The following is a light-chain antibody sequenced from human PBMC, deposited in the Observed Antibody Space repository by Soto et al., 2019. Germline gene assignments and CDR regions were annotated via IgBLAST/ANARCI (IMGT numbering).Light chain of an antibody. V-gene: IGKV3-20*01. J-gene: IGKJ1*01. CDR3: KQYGSSPPRWT. Sequence: IVLRRSPGTLSLSAGERATLSCRASQRVSSTYLAWYQQKPGQAPRLLIYGASSRATGIPDRYSGGGYGTDFTLNISRLESEDFAVYYCKQYGSSPPRWTFGQGTKV. CDR2: GAS. CDR1: QRVSSTY.